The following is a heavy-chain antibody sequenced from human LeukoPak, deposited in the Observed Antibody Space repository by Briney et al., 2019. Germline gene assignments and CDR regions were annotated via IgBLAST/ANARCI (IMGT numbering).Heavy chain of an antibody. Sequence: SETLSLTCTVSGGSISSGSYYWSWIRQPAGKGLEWTGRFYTSGSTNYNPSLKRRVTISVDTSKNQFSLKLSSVTAADTAVYYCAREQQLVLLYYWGQGTLVTVSS. J-gene: IGHJ4*02. CDR2: FYTSGST. V-gene: IGHV4-61*02. D-gene: IGHD6-13*01. CDR1: GGSISSGSYY. CDR3: AREQQLVLLYY.